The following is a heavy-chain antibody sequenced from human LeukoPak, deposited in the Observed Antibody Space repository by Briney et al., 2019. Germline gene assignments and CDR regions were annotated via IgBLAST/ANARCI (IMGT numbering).Heavy chain of an antibody. CDR1: GFTFRRYW. J-gene: IGHJ4*01. CDR2: IKEDASTI. D-gene: IGHD3-16*01. CDR3: VRDLILVWTPGDDFDH. Sequence: GGPRRLSCAASGFTFRRYWMHWVGQVPGKGLEWVARIKEDASTITYADSVKGRFTISRDNAKNTLYLQMNGLRAEDTAVYYCVRDLILVWTPGDDFDHWGQGTLVTVSS. V-gene: IGHV3-74*01.